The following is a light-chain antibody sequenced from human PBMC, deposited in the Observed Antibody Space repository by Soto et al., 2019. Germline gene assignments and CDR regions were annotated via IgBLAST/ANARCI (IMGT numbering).Light chain of an antibody. CDR2: GGS. CDR3: QQYHIWPSWT. V-gene: IGKV3-15*01. J-gene: IGKJ1*01. Sequence: EIVLTQSPATLSVSLGDSATLSCRASQSVSLSLAWYQMRPGQPPRLLIYGGSTRATDIPARFSGSGSGKDFTLTISSLQSEDFAVDFCQQYHIWPSWTFGQVTKVGIK. CDR1: QSVSLS.